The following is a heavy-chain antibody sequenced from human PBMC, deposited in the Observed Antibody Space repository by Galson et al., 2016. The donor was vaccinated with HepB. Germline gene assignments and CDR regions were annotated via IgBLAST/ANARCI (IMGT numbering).Heavy chain of an antibody. V-gene: IGHV1-46*01. CDR2: INPSDGAT. Sequence: SVKVSCKASGYTFTRYYFHWVRQAPGQGLEWMGVINPSDGATSYHQNFYDRVTMTRDTSTSTVYMELSSLRSEDTAVYYCARTFGSYGLDYWGQGTLVTVSS. J-gene: IGHJ4*02. D-gene: IGHD5-18*01. CDR3: ARTFGSYGLDY. CDR1: GYTFTRYY.